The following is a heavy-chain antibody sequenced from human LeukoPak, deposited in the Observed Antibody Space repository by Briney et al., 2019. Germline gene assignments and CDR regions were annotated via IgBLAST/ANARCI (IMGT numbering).Heavy chain of an antibody. CDR1: EFSVGSNY. D-gene: IGHD6-6*01. Sequence: TGGSLRLSCAAPEFSVGSNYMTWVRQAPGKGLEWVSLIYSGGSTYYADSVKGRFTISRDNAKNSQYLQMNSLRAEDTAVYYCARDREYSLIRLHPDVVNWFDPWGQGTLVTVSS. CDR2: IYSGGST. CDR3: ARDREYSLIRLHPDVVNWFDP. V-gene: IGHV3-66*01. J-gene: IGHJ5*02.